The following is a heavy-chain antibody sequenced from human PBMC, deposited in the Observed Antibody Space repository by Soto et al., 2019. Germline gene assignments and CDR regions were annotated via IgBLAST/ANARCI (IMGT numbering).Heavy chain of an antibody. CDR1: GFTFSSCG. CDR3: AKEDVVPPAMAGWVVRIHDY. J-gene: IGHJ4*02. D-gene: IGHD2-2*01. CDR2: ISGSGDSS. Sequence: DVQLLESGGGLVQPGGSLRLSCAASGFTFSSCGMSWVRQAPGKGLEWVSAISGSGDSSYYADSVKGRSTISRDNSKSTLYLQMNSPGAEDTAVYYCAKEDVVPPAMAGWVVRIHDYWGQGTLVTVSS. V-gene: IGHV3-23*01.